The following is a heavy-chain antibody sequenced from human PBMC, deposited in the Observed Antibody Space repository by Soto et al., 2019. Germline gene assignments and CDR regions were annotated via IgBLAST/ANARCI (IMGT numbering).Heavy chain of an antibody. CDR2: ISSSSSYI. J-gene: IGHJ6*02. CDR1: GFTFSSYS. Sequence: PGGSLGLSCAASGFTFSSYSMNWVRQAPGKGLEWVSSISSSSSYIYYADSVKGRFTISRDNAKNSLYLQMNSLRAEDTAVYYCARVGAYGEGWYSYYGMDVWGQGTTVTVSS. CDR3: ARVGAYGEGWYSYYGMDV. V-gene: IGHV3-21*01. D-gene: IGHD4-17*01.